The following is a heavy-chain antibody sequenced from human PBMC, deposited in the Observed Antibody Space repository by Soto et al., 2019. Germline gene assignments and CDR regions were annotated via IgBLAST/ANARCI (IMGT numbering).Heavy chain of an antibody. D-gene: IGHD3-16*01. J-gene: IGHJ4*02. CDR3: ARWGSYYAH. V-gene: IGHV1-2*02. CDR1: GNTHTIYF. Sequence: QVQLVQSGAEVKQPGASVRVSCKASGNTHTIYFIHWLRQAPGQGLEWMGWINSVSGGTNYAPRFRGRVSMTRDTTSATAFMDMSGLRSDDTAVYYCARWGSYYAHWGQGTLVTVSS. CDR2: INSVSGGT.